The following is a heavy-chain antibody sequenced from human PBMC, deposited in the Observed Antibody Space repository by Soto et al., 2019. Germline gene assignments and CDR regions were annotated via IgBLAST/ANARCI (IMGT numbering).Heavy chain of an antibody. CDR3: AREALEKGYYYYGMDV. CDR1: GGSISSYY. Sequence: NPSETLSLTCTVSGGSISSYYWSWIRQPAGKGLEWIGRIYTSGSTNYNPSLKSRVTMSVDTSKNQFSLKLSSVTAADTAVYYCAREALEKGYYYYGMDVWGQGTTVTVSS. J-gene: IGHJ6*02. D-gene: IGHD6-6*01. CDR2: IYTSGST. V-gene: IGHV4-4*07.